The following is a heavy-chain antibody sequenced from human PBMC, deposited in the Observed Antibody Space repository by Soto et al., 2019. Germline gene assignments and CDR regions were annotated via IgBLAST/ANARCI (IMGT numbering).Heavy chain of an antibody. Sequence: RGSLRLSCAASGFTFSDYYMSWVRQAPGKGLEWVSYISSRTNYTNYADSVKGRFTISRDNARNSLYLQMNSLRAEDTAVYYCARSVVSSTRFNPWGQGT. J-gene: IGHJ5*01. CDR2: ISSRTNYT. D-gene: IGHD6-13*01. CDR1: GFTFSDYY. CDR3: ARSVVSSTRFNP. V-gene: IGHV3-11*06.